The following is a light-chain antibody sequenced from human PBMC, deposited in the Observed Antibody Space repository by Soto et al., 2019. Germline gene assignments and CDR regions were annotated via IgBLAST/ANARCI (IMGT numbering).Light chain of an antibody. J-gene: IGKJ5*01. V-gene: IGKV1-16*01. Sequence: DIQMTQSPSSLSASVGDRVTITCRASQAISNYVAWFQQKPGKAPKYLIYAASSLRSGVPSRFSGSGYGTDFTLTITNLQPEDFATYFCQHYIRYPITFGQGTRLEI. CDR1: QAISNY. CDR3: QHYIRYPIT. CDR2: AAS.